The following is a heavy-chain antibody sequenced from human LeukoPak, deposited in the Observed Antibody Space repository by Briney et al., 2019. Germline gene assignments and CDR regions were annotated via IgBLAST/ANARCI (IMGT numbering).Heavy chain of an antibody. Sequence: SQTLSLTCTVSGGSISSGSYYWSWIRQPAGTGLEWIGRIYTSGNTNYNPSLKSRVTISVDTSKNQFSLKLSSVTAADTAVYYCARNYYDSSGYSRPNWFDPWGQGTLVTVSS. J-gene: IGHJ5*02. D-gene: IGHD3-22*01. CDR3: ARNYYDSSGYSRPNWFDP. CDR1: GGSISSGSYY. V-gene: IGHV4-61*02. CDR2: IYTSGNT.